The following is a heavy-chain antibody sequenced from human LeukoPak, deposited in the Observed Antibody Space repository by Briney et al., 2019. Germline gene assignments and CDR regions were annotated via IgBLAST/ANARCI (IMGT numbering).Heavy chain of an antibody. CDR2: TYYRSKWYN. V-gene: IGHV6-1*01. Sequence: SQTLSLTCAISGDSVSSNSAGWNWIRQSPSRGLEWLGRTYYRSKWYNDYAVSVKGRITINPDTSTNQFSLQLISVTPGDTAVYYCARGGGSLNYWGQGTLVTVSS. J-gene: IGHJ4*02. CDR3: ARGGGSLNY. CDR1: GDSVSSNSAG. D-gene: IGHD3-10*01.